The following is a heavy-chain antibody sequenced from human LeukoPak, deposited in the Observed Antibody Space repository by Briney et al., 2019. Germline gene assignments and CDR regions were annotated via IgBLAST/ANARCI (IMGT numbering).Heavy chain of an antibody. Sequence: GGSLRLSCAASGFTFSSYWMSWVRQAPWKGLEWVANIKQDGSEKYYVDSVKGRFTISRDNAKNSLYLQMNSLRAEDTAVYYCARYPLLRYFDWLTPYYFDYWGQGTLVTVSS. J-gene: IGHJ4*02. CDR2: IKQDGSEK. V-gene: IGHV3-7*03. D-gene: IGHD3-9*01. CDR3: ARYPLLRYFDWLTPYYFDY. CDR1: GFTFSSYW.